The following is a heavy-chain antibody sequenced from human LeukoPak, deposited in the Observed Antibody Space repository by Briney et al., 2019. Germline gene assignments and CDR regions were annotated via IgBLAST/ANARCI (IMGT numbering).Heavy chain of an antibody. D-gene: IGHD5-24*01. Sequence: PSETLSLTCTVSGGSISSYYWSWIRQPPGKGLEWIGYIYYSGSTNYNPSLKSRVTISVDTSKNQFSLKLSSVTAADTAVYYCARSPGGYNYGYWGQGTLVTVSS. CDR3: ARSPGGYNYGY. CDR1: GGSISSYY. J-gene: IGHJ4*02. V-gene: IGHV4-59*01. CDR2: IYYSGST.